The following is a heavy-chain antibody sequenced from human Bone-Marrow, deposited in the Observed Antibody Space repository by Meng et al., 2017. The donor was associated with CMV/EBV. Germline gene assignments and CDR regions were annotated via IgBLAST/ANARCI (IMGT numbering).Heavy chain of an antibody. J-gene: IGHJ4*02. CDR3: ARAPGSHIDY. CDR2: ISYDGSNK. Sequence: GESLKISCAASGFTFTSYALHWVRQAPGKGLEWVTVISYDGSNKYYADSVKGRFTISRDNSKNTLCLQMNSLRTEDTAVYYCARAPGSHIDYWGQGTLVTVSS. V-gene: IGHV3-30*04. D-gene: IGHD3-10*01. CDR1: GFTFTSYA.